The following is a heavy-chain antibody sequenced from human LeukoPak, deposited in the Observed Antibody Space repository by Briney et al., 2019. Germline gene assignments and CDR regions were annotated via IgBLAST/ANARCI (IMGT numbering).Heavy chain of an antibody. Sequence: GGSLGLSCAASGFTFSSYWMSWVRQAPGKGLEWVANIKQDGSEKYYVDSVKGRFTISRDNAKNSLYLQMNSLRAEDTAVYYCAVDIVVVVAAWDYMDVWGKGTTVTVSS. CDR3: AVDIVVVVAAWDYMDV. D-gene: IGHD2-15*01. CDR2: IKQDGSEK. CDR1: GFTFSSYW. V-gene: IGHV3-7*01. J-gene: IGHJ6*03.